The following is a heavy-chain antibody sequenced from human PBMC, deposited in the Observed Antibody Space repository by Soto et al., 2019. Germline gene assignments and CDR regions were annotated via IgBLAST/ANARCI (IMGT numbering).Heavy chain of an antibody. CDR1: GFTFSSYA. CDR2: ISGSGAST. V-gene: IGHV3-23*01. D-gene: IGHD6-19*01. Sequence: VQLLESGGGLVQPGGSLRLSCAASGFTFSSYAMGWVRQAPGKGLQWVSSISGSGASTYYADSVKGRFTISRDNSKNTLNLQMNSLRAEDTAVYYCAKVSTVAVASMFDFWGQGTLVTVSS. J-gene: IGHJ4*02. CDR3: AKVSTVAVASMFDF.